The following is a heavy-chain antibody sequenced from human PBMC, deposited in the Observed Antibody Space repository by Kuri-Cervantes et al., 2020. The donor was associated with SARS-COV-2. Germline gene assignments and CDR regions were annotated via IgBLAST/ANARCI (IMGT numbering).Heavy chain of an antibody. J-gene: IGHJ4*02. CDR1: YASMTSFY. V-gene: IGHV4-59*01. Sequence: ESLKISCTVSYASMTSFYWSWVRQSPGGGLAWIGYMYYTGKSNYNPSLESRVSMSLAASESRFFLTLTSVTTADTAIYYCASGNDFSLDYWGQGILVTVSS. CDR2: MYYTGKS. CDR3: ASGNDFSLDY. D-gene: IGHD4-11*01.